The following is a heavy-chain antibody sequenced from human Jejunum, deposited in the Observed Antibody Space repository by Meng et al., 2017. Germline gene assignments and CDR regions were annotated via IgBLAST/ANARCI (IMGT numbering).Heavy chain of an antibody. V-gene: IGHV3-43D*03. CDR1: GFTFDEYA. D-gene: IGHD1-26*01. Sequence: GESLKISCAASGFTFDEYAMHWVRQAPGKGLEWVSLFSWDGGSTYYADPVKGRFTISRDNSKNSLYLQMNSLRAEDTALYYCAKGISGGWRYAFAIWGQGTMVTVSS. CDR2: FSWDGGST. CDR3: AKGISGGWRYAFAI. J-gene: IGHJ3*02.